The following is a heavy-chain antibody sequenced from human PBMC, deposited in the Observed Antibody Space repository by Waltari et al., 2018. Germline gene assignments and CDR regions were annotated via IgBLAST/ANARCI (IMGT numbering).Heavy chain of an antibody. J-gene: IGHJ4*02. Sequence: EVKLVESGGGLVQPGGSLRLSCAASRFSFSSSWMAWVRQAPGKGLEWVANINQDGSVRNYVGSVKGRFTISRDNGENSLFLQMNHLRAEDTALYYCARDAYSHPDYWGQGILVTVSS. V-gene: IGHV3-7*04. CDR3: ARDAYSHPDY. D-gene: IGHD3-16*01. CDR2: INQDGSVR. CDR1: RFSFSSSW.